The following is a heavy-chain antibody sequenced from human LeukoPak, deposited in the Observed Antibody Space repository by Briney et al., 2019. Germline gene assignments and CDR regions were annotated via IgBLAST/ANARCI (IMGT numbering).Heavy chain of an antibody. Sequence: PGGSLRLSCAASGFTFSSYSMNWVRQAPGKGLEWVSSISSSSSYIYYADSVKGRFTISRDNAKNSLYLQMNSLRAEDTAVYYCARVGSSWYGEDYFDYWGQGTLVTVSS. CDR2: ISSSSSYI. J-gene: IGHJ4*02. CDR3: ARVGSSWYGEDYFDY. CDR1: GFTFSSYS. D-gene: IGHD6-13*01. V-gene: IGHV3-21*01.